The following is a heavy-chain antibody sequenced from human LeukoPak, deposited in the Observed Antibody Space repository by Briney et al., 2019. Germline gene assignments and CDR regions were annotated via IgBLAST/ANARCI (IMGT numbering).Heavy chain of an antibody. J-gene: IGHJ4*02. D-gene: IGHD2-2*01. V-gene: IGHV3-30*18. CDR1: GFTFSSYG. CDR2: ISYDGSNK. Sequence: PGGSLRLSCAASGFTFSSYGMHWVHQAPGKGLKWVAVISYDGSNKYYADPVKGRFTISRDNSKNTLYLQMNSLRAEDTAVYYCAKEGNYQLLFVYWGQGTLVTVSS. CDR3: AKEGNYQLLFVY.